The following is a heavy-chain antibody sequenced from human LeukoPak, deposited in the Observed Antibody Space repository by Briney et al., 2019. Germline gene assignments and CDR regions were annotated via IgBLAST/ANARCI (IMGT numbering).Heavy chain of an antibody. J-gene: IGHJ4*02. V-gene: IGHV3-13*01. D-gene: IGHD3-10*01. CDR1: GFTFSSYD. CDR3: AKDIGHYGSGSCYDY. CDR2: IGTAGDT. Sequence: GGSLRLSCAASGFTFSSYDMHWVRQATGKGLEWVSAIGTAGDTYYPGSVKGRFTISRDNAKNSLYLQMNSLRAEDTALYYCAKDIGHYGSGSCYDYWGQGTLVTVSS.